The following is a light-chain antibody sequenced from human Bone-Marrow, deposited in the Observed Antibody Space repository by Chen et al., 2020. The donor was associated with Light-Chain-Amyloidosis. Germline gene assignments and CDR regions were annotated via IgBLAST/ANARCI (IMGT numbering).Light chain of an antibody. V-gene: IGLV8-61*01. CDR3: VLYVGSGTWV. CDR1: SGSVSTSYY. CDR2: STN. J-gene: IGLJ3*02. Sequence: QTVVTQEPSFSVSPGGTVPLTCRLSSGSVSTSYYPSWYQQTPGQAPRTLIYSTNTRSSGVPDRFSGSILGSKAALTITGAQADDESDYYCVLYVGSGTWVFGGGTKLTVL.